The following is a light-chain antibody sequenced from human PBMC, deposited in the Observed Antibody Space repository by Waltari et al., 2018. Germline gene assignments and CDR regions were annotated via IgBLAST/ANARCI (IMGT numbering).Light chain of an antibody. CDR2: GAS. J-gene: IGKJ2*01. Sequence: EIVLTQSPGTLSLSPGERATLSCRASQSVSSNFFAWYQQTPGPAPRLLIYGASSRATDVPDRFSGSGSGSDFTLTITRLVPEDFAMYYCHQYANSPVTFGQGTKLEI. CDR3: HQYANSPVT. CDR1: QSVSSNF. V-gene: IGKV3-20*01.